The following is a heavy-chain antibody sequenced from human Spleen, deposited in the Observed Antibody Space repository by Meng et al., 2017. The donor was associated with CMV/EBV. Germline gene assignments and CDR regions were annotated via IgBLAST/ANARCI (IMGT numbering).Heavy chain of an antibody. CDR2: IWYDGSNK. D-gene: IGHD3-3*01. V-gene: IGHV3-33*06. CDR1: GFTFSNYG. Sequence: GGSLRLSCEASGFTFSNYGMHWVRQAPGKGLEWVAIIWYDGSNKNYADSVKGRFTISRDNSKNTLYLQMNSLRVEDTAVYHCAKGPYYDFWSGYPGVYGMDVRGQGTAVTVSS. CDR3: AKGPYYDFWSGYPGVYGMDV. J-gene: IGHJ6*02.